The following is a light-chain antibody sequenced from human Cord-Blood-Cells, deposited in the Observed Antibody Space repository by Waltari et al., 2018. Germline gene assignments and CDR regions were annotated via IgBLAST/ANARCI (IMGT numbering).Light chain of an antibody. Sequence: EIAMTQSPATLSVSPGERATLPCRASQSVSSNVACYQQKPGQAPRPRIYVASTRATGIPARFSGSGSGTQFTLTISSLQSEDFAVYYCQQYNNWPPWTFGQGTKVEIK. CDR1: QSVSSN. V-gene: IGKV3-15*01. CDR3: QQYNNWPPWT. CDR2: VAS. J-gene: IGKJ1*01.